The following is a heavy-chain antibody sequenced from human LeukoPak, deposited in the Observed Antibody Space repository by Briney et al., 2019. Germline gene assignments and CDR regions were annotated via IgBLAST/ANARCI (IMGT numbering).Heavy chain of an antibody. CDR3: ARAYYYYDSSGYYYWTFDI. Sequence: SETLSLTCTVSGGSIRSYYWSWIRQPAGKGLEWIGRIYTSGSTNYNPSLKSRVTMSVDTSKNQFSLKLSSVTAADTAVYYCARAYYYYDSSGYYYWTFDIWGQGTMVTVSS. D-gene: IGHD3-22*01. J-gene: IGHJ3*02. CDR1: GGSIRSYY. V-gene: IGHV4-4*07. CDR2: IYTSGST.